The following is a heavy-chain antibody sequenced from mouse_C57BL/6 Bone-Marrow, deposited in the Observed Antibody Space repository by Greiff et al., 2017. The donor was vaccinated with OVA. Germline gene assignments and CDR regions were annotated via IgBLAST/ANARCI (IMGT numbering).Heavy chain of an antibody. CDR1: GFTFSSYA. Sequence: EVKLVESGEGLVKPGGSLKLSCAASGFTFSSYAMSWVRQTPEKRLEWVAYISSGGDYIYYADTVKGRFTISRDNARNTLYLQMSSLKSEDTAMYYCTRANWDVGYFDVWGTGTTVTVSS. D-gene: IGHD4-1*01. CDR3: TRANWDVGYFDV. V-gene: IGHV5-9-1*02. J-gene: IGHJ1*03. CDR2: ISSGGDYI.